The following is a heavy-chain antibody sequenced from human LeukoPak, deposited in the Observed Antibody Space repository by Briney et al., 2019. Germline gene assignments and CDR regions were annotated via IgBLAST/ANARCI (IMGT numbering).Heavy chain of an antibody. CDR1: GFTVSSNS. CDR2: IYSDNT. V-gene: IGHV3-66*03. D-gene: IGHD3-10*01. CDR3: AKGTYYYGSEPFDP. Sequence: GGSLRLSCTVSGFTVSSNSMSWVRQAPGKGLEWVSFIYSDNTHYSDSVKGRFTISRDNSKNTLYLQMNSLRAEDTAVYYCAKGTYYYGSEPFDPWGQGTLVTVSS. J-gene: IGHJ5*02.